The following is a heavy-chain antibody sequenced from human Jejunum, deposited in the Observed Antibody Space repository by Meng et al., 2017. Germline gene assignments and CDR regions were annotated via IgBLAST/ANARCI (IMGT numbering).Heavy chain of an antibody. CDR2: IYYSGGT. CDR1: GGSVSSAAYY. Sequence: QVQGKESCHGLVRPSETLSLPCTVPGGSVSSAAYYWNWIRQPPGKGLEWIGYIYYSGGTTYSPSLNSRVTISIDTAKNQVSLKVSSVTAADTAVYYCAHSSSSSSFGFDYWGQGTLVTVSS. V-gene: IGHV4-61*08. J-gene: IGHJ4*02. D-gene: IGHD6-6*01. CDR3: AHSSSSSSFGFDY.